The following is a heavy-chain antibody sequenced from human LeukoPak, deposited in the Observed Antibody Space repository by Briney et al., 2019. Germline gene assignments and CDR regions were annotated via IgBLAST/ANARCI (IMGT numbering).Heavy chain of an antibody. CDR3: ARGVGSADPDAFDI. D-gene: IGHD2-15*01. CDR2: IYHSGST. V-gene: IGHV4-30-2*01. CDR1: GGSISSGGYS. Sequence: SETLSLTCAVSGGSISSGGYSWSWIRQPPGKGLEWIGYIYHSGSTYYNPSLKSRVTISVDRSKNQFSLKLSSVTAADTAVYYCARGVGSADPDAFDIWGQGTMATVSS. J-gene: IGHJ3*02.